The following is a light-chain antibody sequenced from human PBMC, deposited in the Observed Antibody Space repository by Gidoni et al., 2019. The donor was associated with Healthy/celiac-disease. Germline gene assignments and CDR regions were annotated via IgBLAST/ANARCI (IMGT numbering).Light chain of an antibody. V-gene: IGKV4-1*01. Sequence: DXVMTQSPDSLAVSLGERATINCKSSQSVLYSSNNKNYLAWYQQKPGQPPKLLIYWASTRESGVPDRFSGSGSGTDFTLTISSLQAEDVAVYYCQQYYSTPWTFGQGTKVEIK. CDR1: QSVLYSSNNKNY. CDR2: WAS. J-gene: IGKJ1*01. CDR3: QQYYSTPWT.